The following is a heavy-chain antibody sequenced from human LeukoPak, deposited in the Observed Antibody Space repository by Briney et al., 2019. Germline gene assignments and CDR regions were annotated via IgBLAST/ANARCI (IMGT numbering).Heavy chain of an antibody. V-gene: IGHV1-69*01. CDR1: GGTFSSYA. CDR3: ARVGGRFLEDEPGHY. CDR2: IIPIFGTA. D-gene: IGHD3-3*01. Sequence: TSVKVSCKASGGTFSSYAISWVRQAPGQGLEWMGGIIPIFGTANYAQKFQGRVTITADESTGTAYMELSSLRSEDTAVYYCARVGGRFLEDEPGHYWGQGTLVTVSS. J-gene: IGHJ4*02.